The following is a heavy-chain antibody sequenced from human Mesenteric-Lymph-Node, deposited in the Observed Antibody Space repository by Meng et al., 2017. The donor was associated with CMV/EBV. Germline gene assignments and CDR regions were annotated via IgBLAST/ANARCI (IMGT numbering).Heavy chain of an antibody. CDR1: GFNFGSYW. CDR2: IKQDGSEK. D-gene: IGHD5-18*01. J-gene: IGHJ6*02. Sequence: GESLKISCVASGFNFGSYWIHWVRQTPGKGLEWVANIKQDGSEKYYADSVKGRFTISRDNAKNSLYLQMNSLRAEDTAVYYCARGPRYSYGPYYGMDVWGQGTTVTVSS. CDR3: ARGPRYSYGPYYGMDV. V-gene: IGHV3-7*03.